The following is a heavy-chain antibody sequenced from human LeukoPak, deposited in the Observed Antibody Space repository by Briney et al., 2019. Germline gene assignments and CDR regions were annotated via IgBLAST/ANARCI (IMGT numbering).Heavy chain of an antibody. V-gene: IGHV3-53*01. D-gene: IGHD3-22*01. CDR2: IYRGGST. CDR3: ARVRPSSYGNSGYDLEYDY. Sequence: PGGSLRLSCAASGFTVSSNYMSWVRQAPGRGLEWVSVIYRGGSTYYADSVKGRFTISRDNSKNTLYLQMNSLRAEDTAVYYCARVRPSSYGNSGYDLEYDYWGQGTLVTVSS. CDR1: GFTVSSNY. J-gene: IGHJ4*02.